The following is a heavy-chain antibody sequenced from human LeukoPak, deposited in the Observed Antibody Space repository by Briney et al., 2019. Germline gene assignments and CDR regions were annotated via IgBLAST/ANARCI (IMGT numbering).Heavy chain of an antibody. CDR1: GGSFSGYY. CDR2: INHSGST. Sequence: SETLSLTCAVYGGSFSGYYWSWIRQPPGKGLEWIGEINHSGSTNYNPSLKSRVTISVDTSKNQFSLKLSSVTAADTAVYYCARRPQVVVVAATPLGVWFDPWGQGTLVTVSS. V-gene: IGHV4-34*01. CDR3: ARRPQVVVVAATPLGVWFDP. J-gene: IGHJ5*02. D-gene: IGHD2-15*01.